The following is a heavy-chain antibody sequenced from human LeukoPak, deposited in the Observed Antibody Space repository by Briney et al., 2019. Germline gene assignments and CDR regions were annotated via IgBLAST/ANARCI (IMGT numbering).Heavy chain of an antibody. D-gene: IGHD2-15*01. J-gene: IGHJ5*02. V-gene: IGHV4-34*01. CDR1: GGSFSGYY. CDR2: INHSGST. Sequence: SETLSLTCAVYGGSFSGYYWSWIRQPPGKGREWIGEINHSGSTNYNPSLKSRVTISVDTSKNQFSLKLSSVTAADTAVYYCARLLFRFYIAWFDPWGQGTLVTVSS. CDR3: ARLLFRFYIAWFDP.